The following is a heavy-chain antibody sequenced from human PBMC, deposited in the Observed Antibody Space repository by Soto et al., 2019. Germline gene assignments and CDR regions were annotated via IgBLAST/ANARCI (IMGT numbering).Heavy chain of an antibody. CDR1: GFTVNSNY. J-gene: IGHJ6*02. CDR2: TNTGGTT. D-gene: IGHD3-3*01. V-gene: IGHV3-53*02. CDR3: AKGDGLIFAV. Sequence: EVQVLATGGGLIQPGGSLRLSCAASGFTVNSNYMSWVRQAPGEGLQWVSITNTGGTTYYADSVKGRFTVSRDNSKNTLYLQMKSLRAADTAVYYCAKGDGLIFAVWGQGTTVSVAS.